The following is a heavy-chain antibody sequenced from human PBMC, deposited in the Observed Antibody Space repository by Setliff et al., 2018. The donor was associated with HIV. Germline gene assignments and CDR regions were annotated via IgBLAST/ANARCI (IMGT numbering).Heavy chain of an antibody. CDR3: ARLGSGWSDSYYYAMDV. D-gene: IGHD6-19*01. Sequence: VASVKVSCKASGYTFTSYGISWVRQAPGQGLEWMGWISAYNGHTNYAQKFQGRVTMTTDTSTSTAYMELRSLRSDDTAVYYCARLGSGWSDSYYYAMDVWGQGTTVTVSS. V-gene: IGHV1-18*01. J-gene: IGHJ6*02. CDR2: ISAYNGHT. CDR1: GYTFTSYG.